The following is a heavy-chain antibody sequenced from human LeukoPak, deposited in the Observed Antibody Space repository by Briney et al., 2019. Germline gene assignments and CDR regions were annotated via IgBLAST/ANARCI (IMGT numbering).Heavy chain of an antibody. CDR3: ARIGYYYDSSGYPIAIFDY. D-gene: IGHD3-22*01. J-gene: IGHJ4*02. CDR1: GGSISSYY. CDR2: IYYSGGT. Sequence: SETLSLTCTVSGGSISSYYWSWIRQPPGKGLEWIGYIYYSGGTNYNPSLKSRVTISVDTSKNQFSLKLSSVTAADTAVYYCARIGYYYDSSGYPIAIFDYWGQGTLVTVSS. V-gene: IGHV4-59*01.